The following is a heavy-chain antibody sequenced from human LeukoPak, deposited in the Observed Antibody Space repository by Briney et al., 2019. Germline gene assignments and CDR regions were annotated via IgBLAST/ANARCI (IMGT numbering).Heavy chain of an antibody. CDR3: AKGNELRFLEWLFDY. D-gene: IGHD3-3*01. Sequence: PGGSLRLSCAASGFTFSSYGMHWVRQAPGKGLEWVAFIRYDGSNKYYADSVKGRFTISRDNSKNTLYLQMNSLRAEDTAVYYCAKGNELRFLEWLFDYWGQGTLVTVSS. J-gene: IGHJ4*02. CDR2: IRYDGSNK. V-gene: IGHV3-30*02. CDR1: GFTFSSYG.